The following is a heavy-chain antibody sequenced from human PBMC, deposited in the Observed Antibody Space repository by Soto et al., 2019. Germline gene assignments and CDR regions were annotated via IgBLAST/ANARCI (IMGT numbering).Heavy chain of an antibody. CDR3: ARGRYLDYYYYGMDV. Sequence: GGSLRLSCAASGFLVSNNYMNWVRQAPGEGLEWVSVIYSGGSAYYADSVKGRFTISRDNSKNTLYLQMTSLRTEDTAVYYCARGRYLDYYYYGMDVWGRGTTVTVSS. J-gene: IGHJ6*02. D-gene: IGHD1-20*01. V-gene: IGHV3-53*01. CDR1: GFLVSNNY. CDR2: IYSGGSA.